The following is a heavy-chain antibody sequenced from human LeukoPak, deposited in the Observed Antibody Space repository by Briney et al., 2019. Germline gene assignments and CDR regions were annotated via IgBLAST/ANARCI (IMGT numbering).Heavy chain of an antibody. V-gene: IGHV3-30*18. CDR3: AKGAGYSFGYDFDY. CDR2: ISSDGSNK. CDR1: GFTFSSYA. Sequence: GGSLRLSCAASGFTFSSYAIHWVRQAPGKGLEWVAVISSDGSNKYYADSVKGRFTISRDNSKNTLYLQMNSLRPEETAVFYCAKGAGYSFGYDFDYWGQGTLVTVSS. J-gene: IGHJ4*02. D-gene: IGHD5-18*01.